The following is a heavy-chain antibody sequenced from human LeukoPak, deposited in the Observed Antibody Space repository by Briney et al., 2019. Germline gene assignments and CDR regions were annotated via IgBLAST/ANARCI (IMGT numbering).Heavy chain of an antibody. CDR1: GDSISSTSYF. CDR3: ARLVGATGAFDM. V-gene: IGHV4-39*01. D-gene: IGHD4/OR15-4a*01. CDR2: IYYSGTT. J-gene: IGHJ3*02. Sequence: PAETLSLTCTVSGDSISSTSYFWAWIRQPPGRGLEWLASIYYSGTTYYNPSTKSRVTKSVDTSRNQFSLKLNSVTAADTAVFYCARLVGATGAFDMWGQGTMVTVSS.